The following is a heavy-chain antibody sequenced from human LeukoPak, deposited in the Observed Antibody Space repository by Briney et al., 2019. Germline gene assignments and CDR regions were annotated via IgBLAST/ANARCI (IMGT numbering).Heavy chain of an antibody. CDR1: GYTFTSYG. CDR3: ARVFPITMVRGVLDDYYGMDV. V-gene: IGHV1-18*04. J-gene: IGHJ6*04. D-gene: IGHD3-10*01. Sequence: ASVKVSCKASGYTFTSYGISWVRQAPGQGLEWMGWISAYNGNTNYAQKLQGRVTMTTDTSTSTAYMELRSLRSDDTAVYYRARVFPITMVRGVLDDYYGMDVWGKGTTVTVSS. CDR2: ISAYNGNT.